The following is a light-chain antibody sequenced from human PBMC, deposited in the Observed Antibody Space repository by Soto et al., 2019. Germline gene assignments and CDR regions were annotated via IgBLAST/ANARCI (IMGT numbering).Light chain of an antibody. CDR1: RSIRTY. CDR3: QKTYSTFNS. CDR2: TAS. Sequence: DIKVTQSPSSLSASVGDRVTITCRASRSIRTYLNWYQQRPGKPPKLLIQTASTLQGGVPSRFSGSGSETDFTLTISSLQPEDFATYYCQKTYSTFNSFGQGTKLEIK. J-gene: IGKJ2*03. V-gene: IGKV1-39*01.